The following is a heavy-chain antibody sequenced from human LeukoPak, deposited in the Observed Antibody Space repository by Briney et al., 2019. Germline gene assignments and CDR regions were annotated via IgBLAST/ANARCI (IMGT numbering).Heavy chain of an antibody. CDR2: IIPIFGTA. V-gene: IGHV1-69*13. CDR3: ARGRGLMEQSDYYYYYYMDV. J-gene: IGHJ6*03. CDR1: GGTFSSYA. D-gene: IGHD6-19*01. Sequence: SVKVSCKASGGTFSSYAISWVRQAPGQGLEWMGGIIPIFGTANYAQKFQGRVTITADESTSTAYMELSSLRSEDTAVYYCARGRGLMEQSDYYYYYYMDVWGKGPRSPSP.